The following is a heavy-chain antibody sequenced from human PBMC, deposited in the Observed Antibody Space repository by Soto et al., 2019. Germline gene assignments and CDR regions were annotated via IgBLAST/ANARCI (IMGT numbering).Heavy chain of an antibody. Sequence: ASVKVSCKASGYTFTSYDINWVRQATGQGLEWMGWMNPNSGNTGYAQKFQGRVTMTRNTSISTAYMELSSLRSEDTAVYYCARAPLRGGYDYDWFDPWGQGTLVTVSS. V-gene: IGHV1-8*01. CDR1: GYTFTSYD. CDR3: ARAPLRGGYDYDWFDP. CDR2: MNPNSGNT. J-gene: IGHJ5*02. D-gene: IGHD5-12*01.